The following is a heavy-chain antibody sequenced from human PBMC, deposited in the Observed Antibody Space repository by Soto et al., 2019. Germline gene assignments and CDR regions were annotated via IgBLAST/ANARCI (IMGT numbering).Heavy chain of an antibody. CDR1: RFTFSSYW. CDR2: IYSDGSVT. D-gene: IGHD3-22*01. CDR3: VRDQRYSDPSGYSYTYYYGLDG. J-gene: IGHJ6*02. Sequence: PGGSLRLSCVASRFTFSSYWMHWVRRAPGKGLVWVSRIYSDGSVTNYADSVKGRFTISRDNAKNTVYLQMNSLRAEDTAVYYCVRDQRYSDPSGYSYTYYYGLDGCGQGTTVTVSS. V-gene: IGHV3-74*01.